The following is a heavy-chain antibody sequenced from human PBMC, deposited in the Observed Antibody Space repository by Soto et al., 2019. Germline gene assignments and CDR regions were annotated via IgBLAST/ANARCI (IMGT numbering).Heavy chain of an antibody. V-gene: IGHV3-21*06. J-gene: IGHJ5*01. CDR1: GFSFSSYT. D-gene: IGHD2-15*01. Sequence: GGSLRLSCTASGFSFSSYTMNWVRQAPGKGLQWVASITNRGTHTYSADSVKGRFTISRDNDKNTLYLQMNNLRAEDTATYYCARAHEVAWFDSWGLGTLVTVSS. CDR2: ITNRGTHT. CDR3: ARAHEVAWFDS.